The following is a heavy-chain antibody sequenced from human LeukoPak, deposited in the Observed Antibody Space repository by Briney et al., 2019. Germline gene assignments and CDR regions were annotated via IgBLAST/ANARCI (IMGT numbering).Heavy chain of an antibody. CDR1: GGSFSGYY. D-gene: IGHD4-17*01. CDR2: INHSGST. V-gene: IGHV4-34*01. J-gene: IGHJ5*02. Sequence: SETLSLTCAVYGGSFSGYYWSWIRQPPGKGLEWIGEINHSGSTNYNPSLKSRVTISVDTSKNQFSLKLSSVTAADTAVYYCAREFPRSGLLRTTVTSFRWFDPWGQGTLVTVSS. CDR3: AREFPRSGLLRTTVTSFRWFDP.